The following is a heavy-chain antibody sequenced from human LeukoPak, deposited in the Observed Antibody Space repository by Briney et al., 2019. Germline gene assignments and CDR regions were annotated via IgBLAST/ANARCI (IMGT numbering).Heavy chain of an antibody. CDR1: GGSLSSYY. J-gene: IGHJ4*02. CDR2: IYYSGST. V-gene: IGHV4-59*01. Sequence: PSETLSLTCTVSGGSLSSYYWSWIRQPPGKGLEWIGYIYYSGSTNYNPSLKSRVTISVDTSKNQFSLKLSSVTAADTAVYYCARETVSCGGDCYSVDYWGQGTLVTVSS. D-gene: IGHD2-21*02. CDR3: ARETVSCGGDCYSVDY.